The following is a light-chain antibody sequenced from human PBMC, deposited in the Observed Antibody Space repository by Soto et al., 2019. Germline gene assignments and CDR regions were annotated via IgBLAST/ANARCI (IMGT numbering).Light chain of an antibody. CDR3: CSYGGRPTYV. J-gene: IGLJ1*01. CDR1: SSNVGSYKL. CDR2: EVN. V-gene: IGLV2-23*02. Sequence: QSAQPQPASVSGSPGHSITISCTGTSSNVGSYKLVSWYQQHPGKAPKLMIFEVNKRPSGVSNRFSGSKSGNTASLTISGLKVEDEADYYCCSYGGRPTYVFGTGTKVTVL.